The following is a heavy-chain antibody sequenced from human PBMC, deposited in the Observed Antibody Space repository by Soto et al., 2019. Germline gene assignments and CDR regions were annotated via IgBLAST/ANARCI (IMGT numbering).Heavy chain of an antibody. CDR2: MNPNSGNT. CDR1: GYTFTSYD. D-gene: IGHD1-1*01. J-gene: IGHJ5*02. V-gene: IGHV1-8*01. CDR3: ARVGPVNWNSYHWFEP. Sequence: GASVKVSCKASGYTFTSYDINWVRQAPGQGLEWMGWMNPNSGNTGYAQKCQGRVTMTRNTSISTAYMGLSSLRSEDTAVYYCARVGPVNWNSYHWFEPWGQGTLVTVSS.